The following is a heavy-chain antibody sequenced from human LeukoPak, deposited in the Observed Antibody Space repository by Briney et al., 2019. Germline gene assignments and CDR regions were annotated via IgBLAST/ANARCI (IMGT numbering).Heavy chain of an antibody. CDR1: VFSFSSYA. V-gene: IGHV3-21*01. D-gene: IGHD1-26*01. Sequence: PGGSLGLSCAASVFSFSSYAMTWVRQAPGKGLEGVSSMSSGSTHIYYADSVRGRFTISRDNAKNSLFLQMNSLRVEDTAVYYCARDRPTGASRVFLVQWGQGTLVTVSS. J-gene: IGHJ4*02. CDR3: ARDRPTGASRVFLVQ. CDR2: MSSGSTHI.